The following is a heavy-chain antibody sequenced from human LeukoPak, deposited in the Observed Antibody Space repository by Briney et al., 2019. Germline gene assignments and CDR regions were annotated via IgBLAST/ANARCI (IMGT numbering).Heavy chain of an antibody. D-gene: IGHD1-1*01. V-gene: IGHV3-9*01. CDR2: ISWNSGGL. Sequence: ALRLSCAASGFAFNSYAMHWVRQTPGKGLEWVSGISWNSGGLGYADSVRGRFIISRDNAKNSLYLQMTSLRPEDTAFYYCAKGPTNNWSVEDWFDPWGQGTLVTVSS. CDR1: GFAFNSYA. CDR3: AKGPTNNWSVEDWFDP. J-gene: IGHJ5*02.